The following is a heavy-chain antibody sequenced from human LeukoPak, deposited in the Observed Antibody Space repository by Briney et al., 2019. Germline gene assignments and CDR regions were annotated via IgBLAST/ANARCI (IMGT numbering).Heavy chain of an antibody. CDR2: IRSKAYGGTT. CDR1: GFTFGDYA. J-gene: IGHJ4*02. D-gene: IGHD3-10*01. CDR3: TGSFGELSFFAH. Sequence: GGSLRLSCTASGFTFGDYAMSWVRQAPGKGLEWVGFIRSKAYGGTTEYAASVKGRFTISRDDSKSIAYLQVNSLKTEDTAVYYCTGSFGELSFFAHWGQGTLVTVSS. V-gene: IGHV3-49*04.